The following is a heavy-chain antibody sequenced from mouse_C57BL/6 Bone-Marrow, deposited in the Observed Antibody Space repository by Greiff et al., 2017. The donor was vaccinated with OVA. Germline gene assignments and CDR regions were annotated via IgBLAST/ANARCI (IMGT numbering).Heavy chain of an antibody. CDR2: IHPNSGST. J-gene: IGHJ2*01. CDR1: GYTFTSYW. V-gene: IGHV1-64*01. Sequence: QVQLQQPGAELVKPGASVKLSCKASGYTFTSYWMHWVKQRPGPGLEWIGMIHPNSGSTNYNEKFKSKATLTVDKSSSTAYMQLSSLTSEDSAVYYCASPDYDGLYYFDYWGQGTTLTVSS. D-gene: IGHD2-4*01. CDR3: ASPDYDGLYYFDY.